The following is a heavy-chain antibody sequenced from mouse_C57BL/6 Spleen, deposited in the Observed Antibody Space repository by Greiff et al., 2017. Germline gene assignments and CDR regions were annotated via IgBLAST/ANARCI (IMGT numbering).Heavy chain of an antibody. J-gene: IGHJ3*01. Sequence: QVQLKESGAELARPGASVKMSCKASGYTFTSYTMHWVKQRPGQGLEWIGYINPSSGYTKYNQKFKDKATLTADKSSSTAYMQLSSLTSEDSAVYYCARSSGYYPFAYWGQGTLVTVSA. D-gene: IGHD2-3*01. CDR2: INPSSGYT. V-gene: IGHV1-4*01. CDR3: ARSSGYYPFAY. CDR1: GYTFTSYT.